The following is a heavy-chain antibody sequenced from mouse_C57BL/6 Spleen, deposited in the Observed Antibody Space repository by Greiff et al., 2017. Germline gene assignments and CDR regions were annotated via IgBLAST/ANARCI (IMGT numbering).Heavy chain of an antibody. CDR3: ARDYGNYEYFDV. Sequence: VKVVESGAELARPGASVTLSCKASGYTFTSYGLSWVKQRPGQGLEWIGELYPRSGNTYYNEKFKGKATLTADKSSSTAYMELRSLTSEDSAVYFCARDYGNYEYFDVWGTGTTVTVSS. CDR1: GYTFTSYG. CDR2: LYPRSGNT. V-gene: IGHV1-81*01. D-gene: IGHD2-1*01. J-gene: IGHJ1*03.